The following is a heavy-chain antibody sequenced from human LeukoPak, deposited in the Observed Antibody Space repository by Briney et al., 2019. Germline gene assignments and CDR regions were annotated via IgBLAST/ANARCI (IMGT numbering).Heavy chain of an antibody. J-gene: IGHJ4*02. CDR2: ISYDGSNK. CDR3: ARDLDGESGYYFDY. V-gene: IGHV3-30-3*01. D-gene: IGHD3-10*01. Sequence: GGSLRLSCTASGFTFSSYAMHWVRQAPGKGLEWVAVISYDGSNKYYADSVKGRFTISRDNSKNTLYLQMNSLRAEDTAVYYCARDLDGESGYYFDYWGQGTLVTVSS. CDR1: GFTFSSYA.